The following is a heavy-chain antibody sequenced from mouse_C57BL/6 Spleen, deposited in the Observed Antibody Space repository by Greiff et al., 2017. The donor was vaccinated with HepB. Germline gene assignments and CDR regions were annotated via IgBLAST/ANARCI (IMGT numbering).Heavy chain of an antibody. Sequence: QVQLQQPGAELVRPGSSVKLSCKASGYTFTSYWMDWVKQRPGQGLEWIGNIYPSDSETHYNQKFKDKATLTVDKSSSTAYMQLSSLTSEDSAVYYCARRGNYEGFAYWGQGTLVTVSA. J-gene: IGHJ3*01. D-gene: IGHD2-1*01. V-gene: IGHV1-61*01. CDR2: IYPSDSET. CDR3: ARRGNYEGFAY. CDR1: GYTFTSYW.